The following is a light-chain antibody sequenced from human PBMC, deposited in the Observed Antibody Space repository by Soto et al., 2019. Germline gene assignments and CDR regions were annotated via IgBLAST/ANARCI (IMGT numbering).Light chain of an antibody. CDR2: EVN. V-gene: IGLV2-14*02. Sequence: QSALSQPASVSGSPGQSVTISCTGTSSDIGSYNLVSWYHHQSGQAPKLVIYEVNKRPSVDSNRFSGSKSGNTASLTIAGLQPEDEGEYYCCSYTSSSTLVFGGGTKLTVL. CDR1: SSDIGSYNL. J-gene: IGLJ2*01. CDR3: CSYTSSSTLV.